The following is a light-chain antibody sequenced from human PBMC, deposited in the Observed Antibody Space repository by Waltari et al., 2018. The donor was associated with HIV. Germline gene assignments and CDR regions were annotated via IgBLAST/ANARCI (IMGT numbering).Light chain of an antibody. V-gene: IGKV4-1*01. Sequence: IVMTQSPDSLAVSLGERATLNCRCTPSLFYTSNRRTYLAGYQQKRGHPPKLHISGAYTRKSGVPDRFRRSGSGTAFALSISSLQAEDVAVYYCQQYYTPPITFGQGTRLEIK. J-gene: IGKJ5*01. CDR1: PSLFYTSNRRTY. CDR3: QQYYTPPIT. CDR2: GAY.